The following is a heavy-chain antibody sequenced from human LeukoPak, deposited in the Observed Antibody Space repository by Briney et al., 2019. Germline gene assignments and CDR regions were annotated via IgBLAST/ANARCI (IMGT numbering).Heavy chain of an antibody. CDR3: AKDLSKGLLYRRGMYYFDY. V-gene: IGHV3-30*02. CDR1: GFTFSSYG. Sequence: GGSLRLSCAASGFTFSSYGMHWVRQAPGKGLEWVSFIRYDGSNKYYADSVKGRFTISRANSKNTLYLQMNSLRTEDAAVYYCAKDLSKGLLYRRGMYYFDYWGQGTLVTVSS. CDR2: IRYDGSNK. D-gene: IGHD3-3*01. J-gene: IGHJ4*02.